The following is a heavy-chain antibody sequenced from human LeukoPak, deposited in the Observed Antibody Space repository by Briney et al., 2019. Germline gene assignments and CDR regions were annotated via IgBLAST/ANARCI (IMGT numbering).Heavy chain of an antibody. D-gene: IGHD3-16*01. J-gene: IGHJ3*02. V-gene: IGHV3-23*01. CDR3: AKDCIGSVPDGFAS. CDR1: GFTFSSYT. CDR2: ISGSGGRT. Sequence: GGSLRLSCAASGFTFSSYTMTWVRQAPGKGLEWVSGISGSGGRTYYADSVKGRFTISRDNSKNTLYLQMNSLRDEDTAVYYCAKDCIGSVPDGFASWGQGTMVTVSS.